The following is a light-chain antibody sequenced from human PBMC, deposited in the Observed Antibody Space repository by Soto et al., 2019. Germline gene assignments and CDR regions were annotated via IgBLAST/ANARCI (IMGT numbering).Light chain of an antibody. J-gene: IGKJ5*01. CDR3: QQLFDSPIT. CDR2: AAS. V-gene: IGKV1-9*01. CDR1: QVISTS. Sequence: IQLTQSPSFLSPSLGESVTITCRASQVISTSLAWYQVKPGKAPKLLIYAASTLESGVPSRFSATVSGTEFSLTITSLQPEDFATYYCQQLFDSPITFAQGTRLEIK.